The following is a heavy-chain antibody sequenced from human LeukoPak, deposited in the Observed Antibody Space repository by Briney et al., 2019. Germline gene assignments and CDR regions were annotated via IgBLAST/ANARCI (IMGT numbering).Heavy chain of an antibody. V-gene: IGHV4-39*07. D-gene: IGHD3-22*01. CDR2: IYYSGST. Sequence: SETLSLTCTVSGGSISSSSYYWGWIRQPPGKGLEWIGSIYYSGSTYYNPSLKSRVTISVDTSKNQFSLKLSSVTAADTAVYYCAGDYYDSSGYYRTYYDYWGQGTLVTVSS. J-gene: IGHJ4*02. CDR3: AGDYYDSSGYYRTYYDY. CDR1: GGSISSSSYY.